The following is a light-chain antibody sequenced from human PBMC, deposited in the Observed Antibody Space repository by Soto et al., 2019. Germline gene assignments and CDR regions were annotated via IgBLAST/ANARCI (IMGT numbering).Light chain of an antibody. J-gene: IGKJ1*01. CDR3: QQTYTTPET. Sequence: DIQMTQSPCTVSAYVGDSVTITCRASQSITTWLAWYQQRPGKAPKLLIYDVSSLQSGVPSRFSGSGSGTDFTLTISSLQPEDFATYSCQQTYTTPETFGQGTKVDIK. CDR1: QSITTW. CDR2: DVS. V-gene: IGKV1-5*01.